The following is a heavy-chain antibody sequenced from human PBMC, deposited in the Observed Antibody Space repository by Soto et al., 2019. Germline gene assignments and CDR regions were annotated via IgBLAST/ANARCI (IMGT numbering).Heavy chain of an antibody. V-gene: IGHV3-9*01. CDR1: GFTFDDYA. CDR2: ISWSSGSI. Sequence: ESGGGLVQPGRSLRLSCAASGFTFDDYAMHWVRQAPGKGLEWVSGISWSSGSIEYGDSVRGRFTISRDNAKNSLYLQMNSLRPEDTALYFCATSHIVATLSPANFDYWGQGILVTVSS. D-gene: IGHD5-12*01. J-gene: IGHJ4*02. CDR3: ATSHIVATLSPANFDY.